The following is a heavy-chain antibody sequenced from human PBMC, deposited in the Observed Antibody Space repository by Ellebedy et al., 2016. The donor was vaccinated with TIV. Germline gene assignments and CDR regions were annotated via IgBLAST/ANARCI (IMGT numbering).Heavy chain of an antibody. V-gene: IGHV4-39*01. CDR2: IYFGGRA. CDR1: GGSMTSSNYF. CDR3: ARHQWRFYSMDV. Sequence: SETLSLTCSVSGGSMTSSNYFWAWIRQPPGKGLDWIGSIYFGGRANYNPSLRSRASISVDPSKNQFFLQLTSVTASDTAVYYCARHQWRFYSMDVWGQGTTVTVSS. J-gene: IGHJ6*02. D-gene: IGHD2-8*01.